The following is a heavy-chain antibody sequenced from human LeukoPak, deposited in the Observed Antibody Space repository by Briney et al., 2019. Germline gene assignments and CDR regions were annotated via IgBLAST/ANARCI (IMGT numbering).Heavy chain of an antibody. Sequence: SVKVSCKTSGGTFSTYAVSWVRQAPGQGLEWMGGIIPIFGTGNYAQKFQGRVTITADESTSTAYMELSSLRSEDTAVYYCARGLGDSSGYYYSDNWGQGTLVTVSS. V-gene: IGHV1-69*13. D-gene: IGHD3-22*01. CDR2: IIPIFGTG. CDR1: GGTFSTYA. J-gene: IGHJ4*02. CDR3: ARGLGDSSGYYYSDN.